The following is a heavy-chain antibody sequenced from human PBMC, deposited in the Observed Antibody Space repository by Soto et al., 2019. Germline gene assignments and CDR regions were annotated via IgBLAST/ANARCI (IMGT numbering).Heavy chain of an antibody. V-gene: IGHV2-5*02. CDR1: GFSLTDRGVG. J-gene: IGHJ4*02. D-gene: IGHD3-22*01. CDR3: ANRRGYYYDSSCFSHFHF. CDR2: IFWDGEE. Sequence: QITLKESGPTLVKPTQTLTLTCTFSGFSLTDRGVGVGWIRQPPGKDLERLSHIFWDGEERYSPFFNNSPIITKDTSKKQVVLTMANMDPVDTATYYCANRRGYYYDSSCFSHFHFWGQGILVTVSS.